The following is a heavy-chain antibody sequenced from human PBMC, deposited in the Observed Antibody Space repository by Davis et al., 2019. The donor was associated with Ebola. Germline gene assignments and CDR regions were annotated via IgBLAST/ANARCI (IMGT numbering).Heavy chain of an antibody. J-gene: IGHJ6*02. CDR1: GGSFSGYY. D-gene: IGHD3-22*01. CDR3: ARLEYYYDSSGYYYPYYYYGMDV. CDR2: INHSGST. Sequence: MPGGSLRLSCAVYGGSFSGYYWSWIRQPPGKGLEWIGEINHSGSTNYNPSLKSRVTISVDTSKNQFSLKLSSVTAADTAVYYCARLEYYYDSSGYYYPYYYYGMDVWGQGTTVTVSS. V-gene: IGHV4-34*01.